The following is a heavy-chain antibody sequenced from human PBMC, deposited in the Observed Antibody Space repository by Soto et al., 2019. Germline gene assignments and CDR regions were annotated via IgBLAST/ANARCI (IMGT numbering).Heavy chain of an antibody. CDR1: GDSISSSNSH. CDR2: VYYGGAIFYSGNI. D-gene: IGHD3-3*02. J-gene: IGHJ3*02. Sequence: SETLSLTCTVSGDSISSSNSHWGWTRQPPGKGLEYIGSVYYGGAIFYSGNIYYNPSLKSPVTISVDTSKNQFSLRLSSVTAADTGVYYCVRYDRINMKPYSPEGFHIWGQGTMVTVSS. V-gene: IGHV4-39*01. CDR3: VRYDRINMKPYSPEGFHI.